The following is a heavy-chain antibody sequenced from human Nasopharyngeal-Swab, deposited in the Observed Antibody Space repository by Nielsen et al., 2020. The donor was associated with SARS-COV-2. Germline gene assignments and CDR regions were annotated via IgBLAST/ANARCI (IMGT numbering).Heavy chain of an antibody. CDR1: GFTFSSYG. J-gene: IGHJ6*02. Sequence: GGSLRLSCAASGFTFSSYGMHWVRQAPGKGLEWVATISYEGRIKYYGDSVEGRFTISRDNSKNTLYLEMNRLRPEDTAIYSCAKDQWPRYDILTGWNGMDVWGQGTTVIVSS. CDR3: AKDQWPRYDILTGWNGMDV. CDR2: ISYEGRIK. V-gene: IGHV3-30*18. D-gene: IGHD3-9*01.